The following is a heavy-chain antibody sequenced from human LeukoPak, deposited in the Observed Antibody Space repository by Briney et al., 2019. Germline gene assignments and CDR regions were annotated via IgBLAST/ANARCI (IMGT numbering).Heavy chain of an antibody. CDR1: GYTFTDYG. D-gene: IGHD2-2*01. V-gene: IGHV1-18*01. Sequence: ASVKVSCKASGYTFTDYGIGWVRQAPGQGLEWMGWISPYNGNTNYAQKGQGRVIMTTDTSTTTAYMELRSLRSDDTAVYYCARGGVVPPAALNWFDPWGQGTLVIVSS. CDR2: ISPYNGNT. J-gene: IGHJ5*02. CDR3: ARGGVVPPAALNWFDP.